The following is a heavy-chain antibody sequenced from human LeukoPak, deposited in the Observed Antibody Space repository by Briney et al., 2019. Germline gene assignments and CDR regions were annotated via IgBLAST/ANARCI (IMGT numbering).Heavy chain of an antibody. Sequence: SETLSLTCTVSGGSISSYYWSWIRQPPGKGLEWIGYIYYSGSTNFNPSLKSRVTISVDTSKNQFSLKLSSVTAADTAVYYCARGRGQPDYWGQGTLVTVSS. CDR1: GGSISSYY. J-gene: IGHJ4*02. CDR3: ARGRGQPDY. CDR2: IYYSGST. V-gene: IGHV4-59*01. D-gene: IGHD2-2*01.